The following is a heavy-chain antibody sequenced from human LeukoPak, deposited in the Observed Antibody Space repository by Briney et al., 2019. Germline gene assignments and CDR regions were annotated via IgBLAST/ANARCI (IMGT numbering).Heavy chain of an antibody. CDR2: IFYSGST. J-gene: IGHJ6*02. V-gene: IGHV4-39*01. D-gene: IGHD6-13*01. CDR1: GGSISSSSYF. Sequence: PSETLSLTCTVSGGSISSSSYFWGWIRQPPGKGLEWIGSIFYSGSTYYNPSLNSRVTISIDTSKNQFSLRLSSVTAADTAVYYCARRIAAAGTAAAGTGMDVWGQGTTVTVSS. CDR3: ARRIAAAGTAAAGTGMDV.